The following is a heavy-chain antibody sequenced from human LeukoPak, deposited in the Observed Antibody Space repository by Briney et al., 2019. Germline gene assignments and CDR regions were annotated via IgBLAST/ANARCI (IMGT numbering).Heavy chain of an antibody. CDR1: GGSISSYY. D-gene: IGHD3-9*01. CDR3: ARGQAYYDILTGPDTYYMDV. J-gene: IGHJ6*03. V-gene: IGHV4-59*01. Sequence: SETLSLTCTVSGGSISSYYWSWIRQPPGKGLEWIGYIYYSGSTNYNPSLKSRVTISVDTSKNQFSLKLSSVTAADTAVYYCARGQAYYDILTGPDTYYMDVWGKGTTVTVSS. CDR2: IYYSGST.